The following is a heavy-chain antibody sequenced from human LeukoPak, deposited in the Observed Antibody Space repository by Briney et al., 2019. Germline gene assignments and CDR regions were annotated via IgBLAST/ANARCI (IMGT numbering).Heavy chain of an antibody. CDR1: GFTFSSYA. Sequence: PGGSLRLSCAASGFTFSSYAMSWVRQAPGKGLEWVSAISGSGGSTYYADSVKGRFTISRDNSENTLYLQMNSLRAEDTAVYYCAKLPAYYGSGSYLWYFDYWGQGTLVTVSS. V-gene: IGHV3-23*01. CDR3: AKLPAYYGSGSYLWYFDY. CDR2: ISGSGGST. J-gene: IGHJ4*02. D-gene: IGHD3-10*01.